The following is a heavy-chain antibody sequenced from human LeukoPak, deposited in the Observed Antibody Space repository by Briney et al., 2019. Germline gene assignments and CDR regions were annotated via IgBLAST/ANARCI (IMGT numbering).Heavy chain of an antibody. CDR3: ARGPLINWGSAGRSYYYMDV. D-gene: IGHD7-27*01. CDR1: GGSISSGSYY. J-gene: IGHJ6*03. CDR2: IYTSGST. V-gene: IGHV4-61*02. Sequence: SETLSLTCTVSGGSISSGSYYWSWIRQPAGKGLEWIGRIYTSGSTNYNPSLKSRVTISVDTSRNQFSLKLSSVTAADTAVYYCARGPLINWGSAGRSYYYMDVWGKGTTVTVSS.